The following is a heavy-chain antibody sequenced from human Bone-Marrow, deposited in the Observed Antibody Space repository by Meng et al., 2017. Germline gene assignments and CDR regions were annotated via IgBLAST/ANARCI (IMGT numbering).Heavy chain of an antibody. CDR1: GGSFSGYY. Sequence: QVQLKQWGAGLLKPSETLSLTCAVYGGSFSGYYWSWIRQPPGKGLEWIGEINHSGSTNYNPSLKSRVTISVDTSKNQFSLKLSSVTAADTAVYYCARLAYDSSGYWFDYWGQGTLVTVSS. D-gene: IGHD3-22*01. V-gene: IGHV4-34*01. J-gene: IGHJ4*02. CDR3: ARLAYDSSGYWFDY. CDR2: INHSGST.